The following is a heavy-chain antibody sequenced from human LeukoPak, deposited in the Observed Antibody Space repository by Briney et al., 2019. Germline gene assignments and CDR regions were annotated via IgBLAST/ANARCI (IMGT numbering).Heavy chain of an antibody. Sequence: GGSLRLSCAASGFTFSSYDMHWVRHATGKGLEWVSAIGTAGDAYCPGSVKGRFTISRENAKNSLYLQMNSLRAGDTAVYYCARDRAYCSSTSCYTSAFDIWGQGTMVTVSS. CDR3: ARDRAYCSSTSCYTSAFDI. J-gene: IGHJ3*02. CDR2: IGTAGDA. D-gene: IGHD2-2*02. CDR1: GFTFSSYD. V-gene: IGHV3-13*01.